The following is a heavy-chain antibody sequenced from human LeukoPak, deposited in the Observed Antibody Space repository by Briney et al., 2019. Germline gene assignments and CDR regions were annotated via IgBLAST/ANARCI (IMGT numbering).Heavy chain of an antibody. CDR2: ISAYNGNT. Sequence: ASVKVSRKASGYTFTSYGISWVRQAPGQGLEWMGWISAYNGNTNYAQKLQGRVTMTTDTSTSTAYMELRSLRSDDTAVYYCARNAAAPPYCYYYYMDVWGKGTTVTISS. CDR3: ARNAAAPPYCYYYYMDV. D-gene: IGHD6-13*01. V-gene: IGHV1-18*01. CDR1: GYTFTSYG. J-gene: IGHJ6*03.